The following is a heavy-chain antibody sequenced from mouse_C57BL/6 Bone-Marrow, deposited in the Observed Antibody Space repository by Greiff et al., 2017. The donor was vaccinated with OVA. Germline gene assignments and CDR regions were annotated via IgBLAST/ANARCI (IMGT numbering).Heavy chain of an antibody. CDR3: ARLRDYAVMDY. J-gene: IGHJ4*01. V-gene: IGHV1-72*01. CDR1: GYTFTSYW. CDR2: IVPNSGGT. Sequence: QVQLQQPGAELVKPGASVRLSCKPSGYTFTSYWMHWVKQRPGRGLEWIGRIVPNSGGTKYNEKFKSKATLTVDKPSSTAYMQLTSLTSEDSAVYYCARLRDYAVMDYWGQGTSVTVSS. D-gene: IGHD2-4*01.